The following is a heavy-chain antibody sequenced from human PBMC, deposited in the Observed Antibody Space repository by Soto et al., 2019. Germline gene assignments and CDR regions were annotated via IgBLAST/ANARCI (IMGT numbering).Heavy chain of an antibody. D-gene: IGHD6-13*01. CDR3: ARGLGYSSLPDY. Sequence: SETLSLTCAVYGGSFSGYYWSWIRQPPGKGLEWIGEINHSGSTNYNPSLKSRVTISVDTSKNQFSLKLSSVTAADTAVYYCARGLGYSSLPDYWGQGTLVTVSS. CDR2: INHSGST. V-gene: IGHV4-34*01. J-gene: IGHJ4*02. CDR1: GGSFSGYY.